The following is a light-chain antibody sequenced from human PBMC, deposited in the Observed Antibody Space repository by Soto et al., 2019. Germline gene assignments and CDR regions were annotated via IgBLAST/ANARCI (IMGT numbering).Light chain of an antibody. J-gene: IGKJ1*01. CDR2: GAS. CDR3: QQYGSSGT. Sequence: ENVLTQSPGILSLSPGERATLSCRATQSVSSSYLAWYQQKPGQAPRLLIYGASSRATGIPDRFSGSGSGTDFTLTISRLEPDDVAVYYCQQYGSSGTFGQGTKVDIK. V-gene: IGKV3-20*01. CDR1: QSVSSSY.